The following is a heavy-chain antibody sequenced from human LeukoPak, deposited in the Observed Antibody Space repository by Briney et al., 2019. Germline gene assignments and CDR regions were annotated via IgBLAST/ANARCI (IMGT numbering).Heavy chain of an antibody. D-gene: IGHD2-2*01. J-gene: IGHJ6*03. CDR1: GYTLTNYG. V-gene: IGHV1-18*01. CDR3: ARADIVVVPAAMPGLPNYYYYMDV. Sequence: GASVKVSCKASGYTLTNYGISWVRQAPGQGLEWMGWISAYNGNTNYAQKLQGRVTMTTDTSTSTAYMELSSLRSEDTAVYYCARADIVVVPAAMPGLPNYYYYMDVWGKGTTVTISS. CDR2: ISAYNGNT.